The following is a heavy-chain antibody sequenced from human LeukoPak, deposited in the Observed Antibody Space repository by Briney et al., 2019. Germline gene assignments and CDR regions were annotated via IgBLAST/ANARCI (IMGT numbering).Heavy chain of an antibody. CDR1: GGSISSPY. CDR2: ILYDGRTNYT. Sequence: PSETLSLTCTVSGGSISSPYWSWIRQPPGKGPEGSGNILYDGRTNYTNYNPSLNSQVTISVDMSINQVSLNLSSVTAADTAVYYCARHRPYCGGDCPYYFIDYSGPGTLVSVSS. V-gene: IGHV4-59*11. J-gene: IGHJ4*02. CDR3: ARHRPYCGGDCPYYFIDY. D-gene: IGHD2-21*02.